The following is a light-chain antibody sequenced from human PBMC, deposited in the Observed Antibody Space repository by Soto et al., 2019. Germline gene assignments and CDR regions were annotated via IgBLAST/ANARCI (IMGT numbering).Light chain of an antibody. V-gene: IGKV3-20*01. CDR1: QSVSSSY. Sequence: EIVLTQSPGTLSLSPGERATLSCRASQSVSSSYLAWYQQKLGQAPRLLIYGASSRATGIPDRFSGSGSGTDFTLTISRLAPEDFAVYYCQQYGSSPPTFGQGTKVEIK. CDR2: GAS. J-gene: IGKJ1*01. CDR3: QQYGSSPPT.